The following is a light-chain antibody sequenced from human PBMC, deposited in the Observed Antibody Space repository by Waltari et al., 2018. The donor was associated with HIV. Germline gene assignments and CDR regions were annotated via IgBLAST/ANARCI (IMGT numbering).Light chain of an antibody. V-gene: IGKV4-1*01. J-gene: IGKJ4*01. CDR2: WAS. Sequence: DIVMSQSPDSLAVSLGERAPIHCKSSQSVLYISNNKNYLAWYQQKPGQPPKLLIYWASTRESGVPDRFSGSGSGPDFTLTISSLQAEDVAVYYCQQYYSFPLTFGGGTKVEIK. CDR3: QQYYSFPLT. CDR1: QSVLYISNNKNY.